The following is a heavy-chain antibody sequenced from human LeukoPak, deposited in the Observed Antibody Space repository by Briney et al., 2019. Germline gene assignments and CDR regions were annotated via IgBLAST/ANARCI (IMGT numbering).Heavy chain of an antibody. D-gene: IGHD6-13*01. J-gene: IGHJ4*02. CDR2: TYYRSKWYN. CDR3: ARGLTPPGRTIAAAGLDFDY. Sequence: SQTLSLTCAISGDSVSSNSAAWNWIRQSPSRGLEWLGRTYYRSKWYNDYAVSVKSRITINPDTSKNQFSLQLNSVTPEDTAVYYCARGLTPPGRTIAAAGLDFDYWGQGTLVTVSS. CDR1: GDSVSSNSAA. V-gene: IGHV6-1*01.